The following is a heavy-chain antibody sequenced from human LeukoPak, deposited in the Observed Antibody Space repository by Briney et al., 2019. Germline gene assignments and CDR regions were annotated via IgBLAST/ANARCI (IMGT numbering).Heavy chain of an antibody. D-gene: IGHD3-10*01. V-gene: IGHV3-49*03. CDR1: GFTFGEYA. J-gene: IGHJ6*02. CDR3: TRDPLRGDYYYYYGMDV. Sequence: GGSLRLSCTASGFTFGEYAMTWFRQAPGKGLEWVGFIRSKAYGGTTEYAASVKGRFTISRDDSKSIAYLQMNSLKTEDTAVYYCTRDPLRGDYYYYYGMDVWGQGTTVTVSS. CDR2: IRSKAYGGTT.